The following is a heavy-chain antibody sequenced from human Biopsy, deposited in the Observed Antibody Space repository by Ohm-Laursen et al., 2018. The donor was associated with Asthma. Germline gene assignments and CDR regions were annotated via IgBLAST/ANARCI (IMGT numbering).Heavy chain of an antibody. Sequence: SLRLSCAASGFTFSSYAMSWVRQAPGKGLEWVSAISGSGGSTYYVDSVMGRFTISRDNSKNTLYLQMNSLRAEDTAVYYCAKDRDYDILTGPPGFDYWGQGTLVTVSS. CDR3: AKDRDYDILTGPPGFDY. CDR2: ISGSGGST. D-gene: IGHD3-9*01. V-gene: IGHV3-23*01. J-gene: IGHJ4*02. CDR1: GFTFSSYA.